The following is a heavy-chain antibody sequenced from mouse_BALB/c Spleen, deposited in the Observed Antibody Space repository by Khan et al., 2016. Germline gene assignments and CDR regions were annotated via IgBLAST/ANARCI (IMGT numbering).Heavy chain of an antibody. J-gene: IGHJ4*01. Sequence: VQLQQPGAELVRSGASVKLSCTASGFNIKDFYMHWVKQRPEQGLEWIGWIDPENGDTEYAPKFQGKATMTADTSSNTAYLQLSSLTSEDTAVXDGYACDCKAMDYWGRRTPVTVSS. CDR3: YACDCKAMDY. CDR2: IDPENGDT. CDR1: GFNIKDFY. V-gene: IGHV14-4*02.